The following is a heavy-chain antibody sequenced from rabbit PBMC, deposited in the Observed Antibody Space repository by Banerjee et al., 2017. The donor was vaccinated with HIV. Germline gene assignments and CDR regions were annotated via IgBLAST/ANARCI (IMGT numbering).Heavy chain of an antibody. CDR1: GFFCNNKYV. V-gene: IGHV1S45*01. D-gene: IGHD4-1*01. J-gene: IGHJ4*01. CDR2: INTSSGTT. CDR3: ARDVAGVIGWNFNL. Sequence: QAQLEESGGGLVQPEGFPLLTCTASGFFCNNKYVMCLVRQAPGKGLEWTACINTSSGTTVYATWARGRFTITKTSWTTVTLQTTSMTAADTASYFCARDVAGVIGWNFNLWGPGTLVTVS.